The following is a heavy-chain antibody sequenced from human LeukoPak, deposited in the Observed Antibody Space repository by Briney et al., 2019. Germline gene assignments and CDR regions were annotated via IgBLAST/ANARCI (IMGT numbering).Heavy chain of an antibody. CDR1: GFTFRTYG. Sequence: GGSLRLSCAASGFTFRTYGMHWVRQTPGKGLEWVAFLWFDGSHQYYADSVRGRFTISRDNSKNTLYLQMNSLRAEDPAVYYCAKSGGITMVRGVFPYWGQGTLVTVSS. D-gene: IGHD3-10*01. J-gene: IGHJ4*02. CDR3: AKSGGITMVRGVFPY. V-gene: IGHV3-30*02. CDR2: LWFDGSHQ.